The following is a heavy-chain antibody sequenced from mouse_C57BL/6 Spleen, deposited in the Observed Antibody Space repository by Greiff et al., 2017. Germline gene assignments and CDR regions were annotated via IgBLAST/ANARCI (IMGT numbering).Heavy chain of an antibody. CDR2: IWRGGST. V-gene: IGHV2-5*01. Sequence: VQLQESGPGLVQPSQSLSITCTVSGFSLTSYGVHWVRQSPGKGLEWLGVIWRGGSTDYNAAFMSRLSITKDNSKSQVFFKMNSLHAYDTAIYYCASYGSSYDYAMDYWGQGTSVTVAS. J-gene: IGHJ4*01. CDR1: GFSLTSYG. D-gene: IGHD1-1*01. CDR3: ASYGSSYDYAMDY.